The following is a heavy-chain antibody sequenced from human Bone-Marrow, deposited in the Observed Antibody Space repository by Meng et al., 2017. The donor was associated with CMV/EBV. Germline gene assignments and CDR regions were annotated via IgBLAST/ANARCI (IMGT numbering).Heavy chain of an antibody. Sequence: SGKASGYTFISYHMHWVRQAPGQGLEWVGIITPSTGATYSAQKFQDRVTLTSDTSTSAVYMNLGSLRSEDTAVYYCVREMSGGFFDYWGQGTLVTVSS. D-gene: IGHD3-16*01. CDR3: VREMSGGFFDY. CDR2: ITPSTGAT. J-gene: IGHJ4*02. CDR1: GYTFISYH. V-gene: IGHV1-46*01.